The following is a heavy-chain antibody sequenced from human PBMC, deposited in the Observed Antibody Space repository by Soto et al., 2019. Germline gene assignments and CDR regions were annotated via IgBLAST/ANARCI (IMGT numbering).Heavy chain of an antibody. CDR1: GGSISSSTYY. J-gene: IGHJ6*02. Sequence: QLQLQESGPGLVKPSETLSLTCTVSGGSISSSTYYWGWLRQPPGKGLEWIGMIDYSGSAYYNPSLKSRVTRAIDTSKNQFSLRLSSVTAADTAVYYCARHGVDYGDYASYYYYGMDVWGRGTTVTVSS. D-gene: IGHD4-17*01. V-gene: IGHV4-39*01. CDR3: ARHGVDYGDYASYYYYGMDV. CDR2: IDYSGSA.